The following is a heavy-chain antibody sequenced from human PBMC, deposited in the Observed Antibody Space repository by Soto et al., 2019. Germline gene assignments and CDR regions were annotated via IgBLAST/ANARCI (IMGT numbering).Heavy chain of an antibody. D-gene: IGHD3-3*01. CDR3: ARLPYYDFWSGPHLGYFDY. J-gene: IGHJ4*02. CDR2: IYYSGST. CDR1: GGSISSGGYY. V-gene: IGHV4-31*03. Sequence: NPSETLSLTCTVSGGSISSGGYYWSWIRQHPGKGLEWIGYIYYSGSTYYNPSLKSRVTISVDTSKNQFSLKLSSVTAADTAVYYCARLPYYDFWSGPHLGYFDYWGQGTLVTVSS.